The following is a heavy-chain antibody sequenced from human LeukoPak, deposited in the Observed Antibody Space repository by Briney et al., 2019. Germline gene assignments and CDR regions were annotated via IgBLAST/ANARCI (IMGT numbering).Heavy chain of an antibody. V-gene: IGHV3-7*01. CDR3: ATGFILTGIEYYFDY. CDR1: GFTFSSYW. J-gene: IGHJ4*02. Sequence: GGSLRLSCAASGFTFSSYWMSWVRQAPGKGLEWVANIKQGGSEKYYVDSVKGRFTISRDNAKNSLYLQMNSLRAEDTAVYYCATGFILTGIEYYFDYWGQGTLVTVSS. CDR2: IKQGGSEK. D-gene: IGHD3-9*01.